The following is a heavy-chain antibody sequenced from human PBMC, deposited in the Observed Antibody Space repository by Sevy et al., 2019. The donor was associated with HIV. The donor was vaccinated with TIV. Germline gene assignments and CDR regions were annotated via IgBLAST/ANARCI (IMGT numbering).Heavy chain of an antibody. V-gene: IGHV3-53*01. Sequence: GGSLRLSCAASGLSVSRNYLSWVRQAPGKGLEWVSVIYGGGSTYYEDSVKGRFTVSRDKAKNTLYYQMNSLRAEDTAVYSCASKLGIGAFDIWGQGTMVTVSS. CDR1: GLSVSRNY. J-gene: IGHJ3*02. D-gene: IGHD7-27*01. CDR2: IYGGGST. CDR3: ASKLGIGAFDI.